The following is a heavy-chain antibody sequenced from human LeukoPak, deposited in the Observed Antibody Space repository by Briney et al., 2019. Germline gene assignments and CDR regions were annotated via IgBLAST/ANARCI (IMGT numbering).Heavy chain of an antibody. CDR3: GRDFRDSLDY. J-gene: IGHJ4*02. CDR2: INPDSGGT. CDR1: GYTFTGYY. V-gene: IGHV1-2*02. Sequence: GASVKVSCEASGYTFTGYYMHWVRQAPGQGLEWMGWINPDSGGTNFAQKFQGRVTMTRDTSISTAYMELSRLRSDNTAVYYCGRDFRDSLDYWGQGTLVTVSS.